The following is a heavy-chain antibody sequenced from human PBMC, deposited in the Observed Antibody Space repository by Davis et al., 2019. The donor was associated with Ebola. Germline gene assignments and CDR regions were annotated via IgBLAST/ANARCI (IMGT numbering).Heavy chain of an antibody. Sequence: GESLKISCAASGFTVSSNYMSWVRQAPGKGLEWVSVIYSGGSTYYADSVKGRFTISRDNAKKSLYLQMNSLTVDDTAFYYCAARYCTSTKCQAFEYGGQGTLVTVSS. CDR3: AARYCTSTKCQAFEY. CDR2: IYSGGST. D-gene: IGHD2-8*01. V-gene: IGHV3-53*05. CDR1: GFTVSSNY. J-gene: IGHJ4*02.